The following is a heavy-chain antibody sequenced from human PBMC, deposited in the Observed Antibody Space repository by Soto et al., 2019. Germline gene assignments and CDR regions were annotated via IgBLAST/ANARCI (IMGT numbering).Heavy chain of an antibody. CDR1: GGSISSYY. CDR3: ARGGFLEWLSSWFDP. Sequence: QVQLQESGPGLVKPSETLSLTCTVSGGSISSYYWSWIRQPPGKGLEWIGYIYYSGSTNYNPSLKSRVTISVDTSKTQFSLKLSSVTAADTAVYYCARGGFLEWLSSWFDPWGQGTLVTVSS. J-gene: IGHJ5*02. CDR2: IYYSGST. V-gene: IGHV4-59*01. D-gene: IGHD3-3*01.